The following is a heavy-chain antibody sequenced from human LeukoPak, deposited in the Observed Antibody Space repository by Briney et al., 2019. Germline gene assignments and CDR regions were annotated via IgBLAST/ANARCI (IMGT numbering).Heavy chain of an antibody. V-gene: IGHV3-23*01. CDR2: LSGTGEST. CDR1: GFTFNKYA. CDR3: AKDRYGLTAFDH. D-gene: IGHD5-18*01. Sequence: GGSLRLSCAASGFTFNKYALSWVRQAPGKGLEWVSALSGTGESTYLADSVKGRFTVSRDNSKNTLYPQMNFLRADDTAVYYCAKDRYGLTAFDHWGQGTLVTVSS. J-gene: IGHJ4*02.